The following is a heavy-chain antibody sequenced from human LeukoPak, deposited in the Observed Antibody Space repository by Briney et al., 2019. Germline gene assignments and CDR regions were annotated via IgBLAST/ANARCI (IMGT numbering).Heavy chain of an antibody. D-gene: IGHD5-12*01. V-gene: IGHV4-4*07. J-gene: IGHJ4*02. CDR1: GGSISSYY. CDR3: ARVSTGYDSPYCDY. CDR2: IYTSGST. Sequence: SETLSLTCTVSGGSISSYYWSWIRQPAGKGLEWIGRIYTSGSTNYNPSLKSRVTMSVDTSKNQFSLKLSSVTAADTAVYYCARVSTGYDSPYCDYWGQGTLVTVSS.